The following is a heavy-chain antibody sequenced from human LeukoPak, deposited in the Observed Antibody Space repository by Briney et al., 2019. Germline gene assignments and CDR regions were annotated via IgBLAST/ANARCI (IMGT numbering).Heavy chain of an antibody. Sequence: PGGSLRLSCAASGFTFSNYGMHWVRQAPGKGLEGVAAIWYDGSNKYYGDSVKGRFTISRGNSKNTLYLQMNSLRAEDTAAYYCARAGYGDPHFDFWGQGTLVTVSS. V-gene: IGHV3-33*01. D-gene: IGHD4-17*01. CDR1: GFTFSNYG. J-gene: IGHJ4*02. CDR3: ARAGYGDPHFDF. CDR2: IWYDGSNK.